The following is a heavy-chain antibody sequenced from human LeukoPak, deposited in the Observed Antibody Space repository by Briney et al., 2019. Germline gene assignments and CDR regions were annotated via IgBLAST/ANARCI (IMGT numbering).Heavy chain of an antibody. CDR3: ARSYDSSGCYYRTLDY. Sequence: SVKVSCKASGGTFSSYAISWVRQAPGQGLEWMGRIIPILGIANYAQKFQGRVTITADKSTSTAYMELSSLRSEDTAVYYCARSYDSSGCYYRTLDYWGQGTLVTVSS. D-gene: IGHD3-22*01. J-gene: IGHJ4*02. CDR1: GGTFSSYA. V-gene: IGHV1-69*04. CDR2: IIPILGIA.